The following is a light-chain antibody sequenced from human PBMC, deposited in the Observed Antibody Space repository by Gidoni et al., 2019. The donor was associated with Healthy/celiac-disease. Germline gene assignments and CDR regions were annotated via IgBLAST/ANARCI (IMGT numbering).Light chain of an antibody. V-gene: IGLV1-51*01. CDR2: ANN. CDR1: SSNIGNNY. J-gene: IGLJ2*01. CDR3: GTWDSSLSAVV. Sequence: QSVLTHPPSLSAPPGQKVTISCSGSSSNIGNNYVSWYQQLPGTAPKLLIYANNKRPSGIPDRFSGSKSGTSATLGITGLQTGDEADYYCGTWDSSLSAVVFGGGTKLTVL.